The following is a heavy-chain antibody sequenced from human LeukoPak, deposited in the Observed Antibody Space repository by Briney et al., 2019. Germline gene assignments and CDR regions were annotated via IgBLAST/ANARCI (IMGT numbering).Heavy chain of an antibody. V-gene: IGHV3-30*04. Sequence: GGSRRLSCAASGFTFSSYAMHWVRQAPGKGLEWVAVISYDGSNKYYADSVKGRFTTSRDNSKNTLYLQMNSLRAEDTAVYHCARGLYNWNDGYYFDYWGQGTLVTVSS. CDR3: ARGLYNWNDGYYFDY. CDR2: ISYDGSNK. D-gene: IGHD1-1*01. CDR1: GFTFSSYA. J-gene: IGHJ4*02.